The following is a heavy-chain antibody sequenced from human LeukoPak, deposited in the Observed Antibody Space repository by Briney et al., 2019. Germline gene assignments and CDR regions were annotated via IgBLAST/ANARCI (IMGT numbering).Heavy chain of an antibody. D-gene: IGHD5-18*01. J-gene: IGHJ4*02. V-gene: IGHV3-21*04. CDR2: ISSSSSYI. Sequence: GGSLRLSCAASGFTFSTYTMNWVRQAPGKGLEWVSSISSSSSYIYYADSVKGRFTISRDNSRNTLYLQMNSLRADDTAAYYCEKDLTAMTNFDSWGQGTLVTVSS. CDR3: EKDLTAMTNFDS. CDR1: GFTFSTYT.